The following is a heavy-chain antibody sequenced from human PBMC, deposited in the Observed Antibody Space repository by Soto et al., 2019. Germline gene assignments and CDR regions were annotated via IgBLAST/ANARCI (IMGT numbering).Heavy chain of an antibody. J-gene: IGHJ6*03. CDR3: ARRGGSDYDFWRGYTPRDYYMDV. V-gene: IGHV4-34*01. Sequence: PSETLSLTCAVYGGSFSGYYWSWIRQPPGKGLEWIGEINHSGSANHNPSLKSRLTISVDTSKSQFSLRLSSVTAADTAVYYCARRGGSDYDFWRGYTPRDYYMDVWGKGTPVTVS. CDR1: GGSFSGYY. CDR2: INHSGSA. D-gene: IGHD3-3*01.